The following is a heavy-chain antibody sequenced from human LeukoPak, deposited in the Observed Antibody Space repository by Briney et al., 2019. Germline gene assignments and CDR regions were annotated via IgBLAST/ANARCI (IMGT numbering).Heavy chain of an antibody. D-gene: IGHD1-26*01. CDR1: GDSLSNDNYY. CDR2: VYYSGST. J-gene: IGHJ3*02. Sequence: PSETLSLTCIVSGDSLSNDNYYWGWIRQPPGKGLEWIGSVYYSGSTYYNPSLKSRITMSVDTSKSQFSLNLSSVTAADTAVYYCATRNSGSYSIWGQGTMVTVSS. V-gene: IGHV4-39*01. CDR3: ATRNSGSYSI.